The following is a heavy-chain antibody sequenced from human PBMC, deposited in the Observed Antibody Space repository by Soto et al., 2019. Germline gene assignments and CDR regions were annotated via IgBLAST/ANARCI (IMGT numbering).Heavy chain of an antibody. CDR1: GFTFSSYW. D-gene: IGHD1-26*01. CDR2: INSDGSST. CDR3: ASEWGELNYGMDV. J-gene: IGHJ6*02. V-gene: IGHV3-74*01. Sequence: GSLRLSCAASGFTFSSYWMHWVRQAPGKGLVWVSRINSDGSSTSYADSVKGRFTISRDNAKNTLYLKMNSLRAEDTAVYYCASEWGELNYGMDVWGQGTTVTVSS.